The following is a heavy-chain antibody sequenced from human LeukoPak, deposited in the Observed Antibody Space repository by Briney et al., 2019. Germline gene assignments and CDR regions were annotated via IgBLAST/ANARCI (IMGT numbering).Heavy chain of an antibody. V-gene: IGHV3-53*05. J-gene: IGHJ5*02. D-gene: IGHD5-24*01. CDR3: ARDNSVRDEAWWFNP. CDR1: GFTVSSNY. Sequence: PGGSLRLSCAASGFTVSSNYMSWVRQAPGKGLEWVSVIYSGGSTYYADSVKGRFTISRDNSKNTLYLQMNSLRSEDTAVYYCARDNSVRDEAWWFNPWGQGTLATVSS. CDR2: IYSGGST.